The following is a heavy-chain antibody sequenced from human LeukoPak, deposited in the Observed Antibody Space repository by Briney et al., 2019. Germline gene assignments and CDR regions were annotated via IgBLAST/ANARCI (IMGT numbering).Heavy chain of an antibody. Sequence: ASVKVSCKASGGTFRSYTISWVRQAPGQGLEWMGWISAYNGNTNYAQKLQGRVTTTTDTSTSTAYMELRSLRADDTAVYYCARLRQQGYDFWTGYYYYYYMDVWGKGTTVTVSS. J-gene: IGHJ6*03. V-gene: IGHV1-18*01. CDR3: ARLRQQGYDFWTGYYYYYYMDV. CDR1: GGTFRSYT. CDR2: ISAYNGNT. D-gene: IGHD3-3*01.